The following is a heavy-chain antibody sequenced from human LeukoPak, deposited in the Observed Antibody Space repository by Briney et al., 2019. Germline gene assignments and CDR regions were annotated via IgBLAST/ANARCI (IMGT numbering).Heavy chain of an antibody. D-gene: IGHD2-2*01. J-gene: IGHJ4*02. CDR1: GGSFSGYY. CDR2: INHSGST. CDR3: AGGRDPAMNFDY. Sequence: SETLSLTCAVYGGSFSGYYWSWIRQPPGKGLEWIGEINHSGSTNYNPSLKSRVTISVDTSKNQFSLKLSSVTAADTAVYYCAGGRDPAMNFDYWGQGTLVTVSS. V-gene: IGHV4-34*01.